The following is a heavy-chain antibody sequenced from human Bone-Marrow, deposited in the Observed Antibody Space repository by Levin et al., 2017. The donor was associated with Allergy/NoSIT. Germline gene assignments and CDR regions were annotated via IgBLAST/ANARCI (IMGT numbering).Heavy chain of an antibody. Sequence: SETLSLTCTVSGGSISLYYWSWIRQAPGKGLEWIGYINKNEGPSYKTSLKSRVTISVDTSKNQISLEVRSVTGADTAMYYCARADSGWTKYDYWGQGALVTVSS. V-gene: IGHV4-59*01. J-gene: IGHJ4*02. D-gene: IGHD6-19*01. CDR2: INKNEGP. CDR3: ARADSGWTKYDY. CDR1: GGSISLYY.